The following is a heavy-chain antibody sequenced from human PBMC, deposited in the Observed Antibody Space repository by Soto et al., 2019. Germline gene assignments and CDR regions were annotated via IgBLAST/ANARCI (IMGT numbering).Heavy chain of an antibody. CDR3: AKSQYDFWSGYSPGYYDYYGMDV. CDR1: GFTFSSYA. Sequence: GGSLRLSCAASGFTFSSYAMSWVRQAPGKGLEWVSAISGSGGSTYYADSVKGRFTISRDNSKNTLYLQRNSLRAEDTAVYYCAKSQYDFWSGYSPGYYDYYGMDVWGQGTTVTVSS. V-gene: IGHV3-23*01. D-gene: IGHD3-3*01. CDR2: ISGSGGST. J-gene: IGHJ6*02.